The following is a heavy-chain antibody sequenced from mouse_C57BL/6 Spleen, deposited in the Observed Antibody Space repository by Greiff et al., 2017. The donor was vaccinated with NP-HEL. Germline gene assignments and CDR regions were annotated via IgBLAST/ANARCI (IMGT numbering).Heavy chain of an antibody. V-gene: IGHV1-64*01. CDR1: GYTFTSYW. CDR3: ARRAVVATDWYFDV. Sequence: QVQPQQPGAELVKPGASVKLSCKASGYTFTSYWMHWVKQRPGQGLEWIGMIHPNSGSTNYNEKFKSKATLTVDKSSSTAYMQLSSLTSEDSAVYYCARRAVVATDWYFDVWGTGTTVTVSS. CDR2: IHPNSGST. J-gene: IGHJ1*03. D-gene: IGHD1-1*01.